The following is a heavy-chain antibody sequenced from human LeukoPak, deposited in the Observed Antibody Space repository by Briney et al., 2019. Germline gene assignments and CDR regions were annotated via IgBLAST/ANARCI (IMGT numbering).Heavy chain of an antibody. D-gene: IGHD3-22*01. J-gene: IGHJ4*02. CDR3: ARDAGVIGSYYYDSSGYETDY. Sequence: GGSLRLSCAASGFTFSSYSMNWVRQAPGKGLEWVSSISSSSSYIYYADSVKGRFTISRDNAKNSLYLQMNSLRAEDTAVYYCARDAGVIGSYYYDSSGYETDYWGQGTLVTVYS. CDR1: GFTFSSYS. V-gene: IGHV3-21*01. CDR2: ISSSSSYI.